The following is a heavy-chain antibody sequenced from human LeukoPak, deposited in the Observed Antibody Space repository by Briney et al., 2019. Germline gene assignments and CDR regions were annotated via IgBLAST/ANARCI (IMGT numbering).Heavy chain of an antibody. D-gene: IGHD6-19*01. CDR1: GGTFSSYA. V-gene: IGHV1-69*13. Sequence: SVKVSCKASGGTFSSYAISWVRQAPGQGLEWMGGIIPIFGTANYAQKFQGRVTITADESTSTAYMELSSLRSEDTAVYYCARAESRGYSSGWYGHWGQRTLVTVSS. CDR2: IIPIFGTA. CDR3: ARAESRGYSSGWYGH. J-gene: IGHJ4*02.